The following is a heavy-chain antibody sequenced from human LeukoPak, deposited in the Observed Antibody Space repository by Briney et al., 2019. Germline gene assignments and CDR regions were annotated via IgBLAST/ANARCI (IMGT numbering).Heavy chain of an antibody. Sequence: GGSLRLSCAASGFTFSSYEMNWVRQAPGKGLEWVSGISWNSGSAGYADSVKGRFTISRDNAKNSLYLQMNSLRTEDRALYYCAKDRTYSGYDALDYWGQGTLVTVSS. D-gene: IGHD5-12*01. CDR3: AKDRTYSGYDALDY. CDR2: ISWNSGSA. J-gene: IGHJ4*02. V-gene: IGHV3-9*01. CDR1: GFTFSSYE.